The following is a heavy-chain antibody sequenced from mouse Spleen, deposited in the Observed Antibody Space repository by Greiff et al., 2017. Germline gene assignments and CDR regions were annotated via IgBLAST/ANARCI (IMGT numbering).Heavy chain of an antibody. CDR2: INPSNGGT. J-gene: IGHJ1*01. CDR1: GYTFTSYY. D-gene: IGHD1-1*01. V-gene: IGHV1S81*02. Sequence: QVQLQQSGAELVKPGASVKLSCKASGYTFTSYYMYWVKPRPGQGLEWIGEINPSNGGTNFNEKFKSKATLTVDKSSSTAYMQLSSLTSEDSAVYYCTRGAIYYYGTPNWYFDVWGAGTTVTVSS. CDR3: TRGAIYYYGTPNWYFDV.